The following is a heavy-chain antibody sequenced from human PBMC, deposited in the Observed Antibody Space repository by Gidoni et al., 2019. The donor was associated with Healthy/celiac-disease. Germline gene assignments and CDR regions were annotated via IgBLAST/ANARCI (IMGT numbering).Heavy chain of an antibody. CDR3: AREFPGFSSWYNWFDP. D-gene: IGHD6-13*01. J-gene: IGHJ5*02. Sequence: QVQLQESGPGLVKPSETLSLTCPVSGGSISSYYWSWIRQPPGKGLEWIGYIYYSGSTNYNPSLKSRVTISVDTSKNQFSLKLSSVTAADTAVYYCAREFPGFSSWYNWFDPWGQGTLVTVSS. CDR1: GGSISSYY. CDR2: IYYSGST. V-gene: IGHV4-59*01.